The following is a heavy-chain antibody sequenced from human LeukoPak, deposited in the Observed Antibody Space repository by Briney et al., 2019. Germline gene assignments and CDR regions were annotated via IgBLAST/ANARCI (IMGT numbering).Heavy chain of an antibody. D-gene: IGHD3-3*01. CDR2: SSGGGGST. CDR3: APFPLLRFLELVV. J-gene: IGHJ4*02. V-gene: IGHV3-23*01. Sequence: GGSLRLSCAASGFTFSSYAMSWVRQAPGKGLEWVSASSGGGGSTYYADSVKGRFTISRDNSKNTLYLQMNSLRAEDTAVYYCAPFPLLRFLELVVWGQGTLVTVSS. CDR1: GFTFSSYA.